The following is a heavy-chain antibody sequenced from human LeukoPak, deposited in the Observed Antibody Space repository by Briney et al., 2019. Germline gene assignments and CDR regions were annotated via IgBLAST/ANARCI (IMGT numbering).Heavy chain of an antibody. Sequence: GRSLRPSCAASGFTFDDYAMHWVRQAPGKGLEWVSGIYSGGSTYYADSVKGRFTISRDNSKNTLYLQMNSLRAEDTAVYYCARGHTAMAMGRSFDIWGQGTMVTVSS. CDR1: GFTFDDYA. V-gene: IGHV3-53*01. J-gene: IGHJ3*02. CDR2: IYSGGST. D-gene: IGHD5-18*01. CDR3: ARGHTAMAMGRSFDI.